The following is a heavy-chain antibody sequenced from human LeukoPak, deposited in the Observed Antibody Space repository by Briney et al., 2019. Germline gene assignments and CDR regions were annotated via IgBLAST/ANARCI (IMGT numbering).Heavy chain of an antibody. CDR3: ARVHRGIEYFDY. J-gene: IGHJ4*02. Sequence: GGSLRLSCAASGFTLDDYGMSWVRQAPGKGLEWVSGINWNGGSTGYADSVKGRFTISRDNAKNSLYLQMNSLRAEDTALYYCARVHRGIEYFDYWGQGTLVTVSS. V-gene: IGHV3-20*04. D-gene: IGHD1-26*01. CDR1: GFTLDDYG. CDR2: INWNGGST.